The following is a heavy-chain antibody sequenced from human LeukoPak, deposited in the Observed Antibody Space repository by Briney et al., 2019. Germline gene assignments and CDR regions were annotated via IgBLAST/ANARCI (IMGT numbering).Heavy chain of an antibody. CDR1: GFTFDDYA. V-gene: IGHV3-9*01. Sequence: GRSLRLSCAASGFTFDDYAMHWVRQAPGKGLEWVSGISWNSGSIGYADSVKGRFTISRDNAKNSLYLQMNSLRAEDTALYYRAKDIASGITGSFDYWGQGTLVTVSS. CDR2: ISWNSGSI. J-gene: IGHJ4*02. D-gene: IGHD1-20*01. CDR3: AKDIASGITGSFDY.